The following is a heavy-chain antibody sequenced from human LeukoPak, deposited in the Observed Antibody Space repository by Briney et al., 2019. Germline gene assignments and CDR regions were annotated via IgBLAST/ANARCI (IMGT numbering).Heavy chain of an antibody. CDR2: IIPIFGTA. Sequence: ASVKVSCKASGYTFTSYAMNWVRQAPGQGLEWMGGIIPIFGTANYAQKFQGRVTITADKSTSTAYMELSSLRSEDTAVYYCARAKAAAGTGYFQHWGQGTLVTVSS. D-gene: IGHD6-13*01. V-gene: IGHV1-69*06. CDR3: ARAKAAAGTGYFQH. CDR1: GYTFTSYA. J-gene: IGHJ1*01.